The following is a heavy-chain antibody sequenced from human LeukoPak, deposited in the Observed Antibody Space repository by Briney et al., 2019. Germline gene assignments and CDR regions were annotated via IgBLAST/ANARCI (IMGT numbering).Heavy chain of an antibody. V-gene: IGHV1-2*02. J-gene: IGHJ4*02. CDR1: GYTFTGYY. CDR2: INPNSGGT. CDR3: ARDRNWNLYYFDY. D-gene: IGHD1-7*01. Sequence: ASVKVPCTASGYTFTGYYMHWVRQAPGQGLEWMGWINPNSGGTNYAQKFQGRVTMTRDTSISTAYMELSRLRSDDTAVYYCARDRNWNLYYFDYWGQGTLVTVSS.